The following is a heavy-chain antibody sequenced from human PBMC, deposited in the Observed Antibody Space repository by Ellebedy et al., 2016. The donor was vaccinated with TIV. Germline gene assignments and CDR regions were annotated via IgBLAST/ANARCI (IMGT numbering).Heavy chain of an antibody. CDR3: ARAPVGYSALYY. J-gene: IGHJ4*02. CDR2: IDHAGNT. V-gene: IGHV4-34*01. Sequence: SETLSLTCGVFGGSFSGYYWSWIRQPPGKGLEWIGEIDHAGNTNYNPSLKSRVTLSVDTSKNQFSLNLTSVTAADTAVFYCARAPVGYSALYYWGQGTLVTVPS. D-gene: IGHD5-18*01. CDR1: GGSFSGYY.